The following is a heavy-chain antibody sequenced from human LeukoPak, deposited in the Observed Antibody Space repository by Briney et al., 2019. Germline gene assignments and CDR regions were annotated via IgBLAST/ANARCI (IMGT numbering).Heavy chain of an antibody. Sequence: PSETLSLTCTVSRGSISSYYWSWIRQPPGKGLEWIGYIYYSGNTNYNPSLKTRVTISVDTSKNQFSLKLSSVTAADTAVYYCARAGSWKLNFDYWGQGTLVTVSS. CDR1: RGSISSYY. V-gene: IGHV4-59*01. CDR2: IYYSGNT. J-gene: IGHJ4*02. CDR3: ARAGSWKLNFDY. D-gene: IGHD6-13*01.